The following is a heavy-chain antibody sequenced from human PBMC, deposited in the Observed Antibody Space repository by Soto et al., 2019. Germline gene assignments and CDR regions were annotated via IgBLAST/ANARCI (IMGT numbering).Heavy chain of an antibody. CDR1: GASIAGSSY. D-gene: IGHD2-8*02. J-gene: IGHJ4*02. V-gene: IGHV4-4*07. CDR3: ARGMTPPGAPAWYYFDS. Sequence: QVQLQESGPGLMKPSETLSLTCSVSGASIAGSSYWSWIRQPAGKGLEWIGRFSLSGTTNYSPSRRSRVTRSADVSKNQFSLRLTSVTAADTALYYCARGMTPPGAPAWYYFDSWGQGTLVTVSS. CDR2: FSLSGTT.